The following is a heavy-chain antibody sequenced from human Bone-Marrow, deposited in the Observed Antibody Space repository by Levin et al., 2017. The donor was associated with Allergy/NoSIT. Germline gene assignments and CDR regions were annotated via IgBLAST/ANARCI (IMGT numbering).Heavy chain of an antibody. CDR2: MNPNSGNT. Sequence: GASVKVSCKASGYTFTSYDINWVRQATGQGLEWMGWMNPNSGNTGYAQKFQGRVTMTRNTSISTAYMELSSLRSEDTAVYYCARIVSGYDVDYYYYMDGWGKGTTVTVSS. V-gene: IGHV1-8*01. D-gene: IGHD5-12*01. CDR3: ARIVSGYDVDYYYYMDG. CDR1: GYTFTSYD. J-gene: IGHJ6*03.